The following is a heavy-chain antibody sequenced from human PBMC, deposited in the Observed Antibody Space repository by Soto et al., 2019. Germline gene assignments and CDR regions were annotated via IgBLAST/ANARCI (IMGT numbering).Heavy chain of an antibody. D-gene: IGHD2-2*01. J-gene: IGHJ6*03. CDR3: AKALLQQEYCSSTSCYPRGNYYMDV. Sequence: GGSLRLSCAASGFTFSSYAMSWVRQAPGKGLEWVSAISGSGGSTYYADSVKGRFTIFRDNSKNRLYLQMNSLRAEDTAVYYCAKALLQQEYCSSTSCYPRGNYYMDVWGKGTTVTVSS. CDR2: ISGSGGST. CDR1: GFTFSSYA. V-gene: IGHV3-23*01.